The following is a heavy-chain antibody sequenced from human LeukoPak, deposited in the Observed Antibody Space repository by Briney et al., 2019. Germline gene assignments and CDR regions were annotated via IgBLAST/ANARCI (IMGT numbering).Heavy chain of an antibody. CDR1: GFTFSNYW. CDR3: AKAKVSAAAQSYYFDY. Sequence: GGSLRLSCAASGFTFSNYWMTWVRQAPGKGLEWVANIKQDGGEKNYVDSVKGRFTIARDNAKNSLYLEMNSLRAEDTAVYYCAKAKVSAAAQSYYFDYWGQGTLVTVSS. V-gene: IGHV3-7*03. J-gene: IGHJ4*02. D-gene: IGHD6-13*01. CDR2: IKQDGGEK.